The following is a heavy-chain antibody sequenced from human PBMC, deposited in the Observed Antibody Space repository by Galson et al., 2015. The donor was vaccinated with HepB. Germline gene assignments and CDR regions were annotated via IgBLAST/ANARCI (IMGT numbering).Heavy chain of an antibody. J-gene: IGHJ4*02. CDR1: GFTFSDYY. CDR3: ARDWSYYDSSGYIDY. V-gene: IGHV3-11*01. CDR2: ISSSGSTI. D-gene: IGHD3-22*01. Sequence: SLRLSCAASGFTFSDYYMSWIRQAPGKGLEWVSYISSSGSTIYYADSVKGRFTISRDNAKNSLYLQMNSLRAEDTAVYYCARDWSYYDSSGYIDYWGQGTLVTVSS.